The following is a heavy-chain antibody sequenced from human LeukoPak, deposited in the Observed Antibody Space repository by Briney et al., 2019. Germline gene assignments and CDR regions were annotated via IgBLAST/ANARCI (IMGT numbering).Heavy chain of an antibody. CDR1: GFTFSSYA. CDR2: ISYDGSNE. Sequence: GRSLRLSCAASGFTFSSYAMHWVRQAPGKGLEWVTVISYDGSNEYYADSVKGRITISRDNSKDTLYLQMNSLRAEDTAVYYCASGGDTDSRYFKYWGQGTLVTVSS. D-gene: IGHD3-22*01. CDR3: ASGGDTDSRYFKY. V-gene: IGHV3-30-3*01. J-gene: IGHJ1*01.